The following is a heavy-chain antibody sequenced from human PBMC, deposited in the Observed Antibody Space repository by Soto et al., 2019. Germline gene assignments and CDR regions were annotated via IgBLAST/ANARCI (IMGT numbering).Heavy chain of an antibody. D-gene: IGHD3-10*01. J-gene: IGHJ4*02. V-gene: IGHV3-33*01. CDR2: IWYDGSNK. Sequence: GGSLRLSCAASGFTFISYGMHWVRQAPGKGLEWVAVIWYDGSNKYYADSVKGRFTISRDNSKNTLYLQMNSLRAEETAVYYCARDMTSMVRAVIDYWGQATLVTVS. CDR1: GFTFISYG. CDR3: ARDMTSMVRAVIDY.